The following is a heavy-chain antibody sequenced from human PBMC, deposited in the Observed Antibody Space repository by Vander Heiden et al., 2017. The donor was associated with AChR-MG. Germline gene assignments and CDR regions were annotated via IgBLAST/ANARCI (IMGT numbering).Heavy chain of an antibody. J-gene: IGHJ4*02. V-gene: IGHV3-30-3*01. Sequence: QVQLVESGGGVVQPGRSLRLSCAASGFPFSGYAMHWGRQAPGKGLEWVAVISYDGSNKYYADSGKGRFTISRDNSKNTLYLQMNSLRAEDTAVYYCARTDDDSSGYYGFDYWGQGTLVTVSS. CDR2: ISYDGSNK. D-gene: IGHD3-22*01. CDR3: ARTDDDSSGYYGFDY. CDR1: GFPFSGYA.